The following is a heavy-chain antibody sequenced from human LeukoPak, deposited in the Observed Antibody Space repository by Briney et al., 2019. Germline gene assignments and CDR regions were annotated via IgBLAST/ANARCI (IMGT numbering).Heavy chain of an antibody. Sequence: GGSLRLSCAASGFTFSSYWMSWVRQAPGKGLEWVANIKQDGSEKYYVDSVKGRFTISRDNAKNSLYLQMNSLRAEDTALYYCAKGAADSSGYYLSAPAEYFQHWGQGTLVTVSS. CDR2: IKQDGSEK. V-gene: IGHV3-7*03. CDR1: GFTFSSYW. J-gene: IGHJ1*01. CDR3: AKGAADSSGYYLSAPAEYFQH. D-gene: IGHD3-22*01.